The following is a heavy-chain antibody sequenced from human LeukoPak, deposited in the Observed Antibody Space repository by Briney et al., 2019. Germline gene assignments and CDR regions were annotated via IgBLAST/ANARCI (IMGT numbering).Heavy chain of an antibody. Sequence: PGGSLRLSCVASGFSFRNFWMIWVRQAPGKGLEWVANINHDGSEKYYVDSVKGRFTISRDNAQKSLYLQMNTLRAEDTAVYYCAMAYNYGMDIWGQGTAVTVS. CDR1: GFSFRNFW. V-gene: IGHV3-7*03. CDR2: INHDGSEK. J-gene: IGHJ6*02. CDR3: AMAYNYGMDI.